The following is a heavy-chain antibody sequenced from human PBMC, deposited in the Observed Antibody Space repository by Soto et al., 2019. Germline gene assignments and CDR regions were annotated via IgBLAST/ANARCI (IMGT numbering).Heavy chain of an antibody. V-gene: IGHV3-23*01. J-gene: IGHJ6*02. CDR3: AKFREYYQGSGSRTYCFYDMDV. Sequence: PGGSPRLSCAASGFTFSSYGMTFSSYAMSWVRQAPGKGLEWVSTISGSGDSTYYAYSVKGGFTISRDNSKNMLFLQMNSLRAGDAALDYCAKFREYYQGSGSRTYCFYDMDVWGQGTTVTVSS. CDR1: GFTFSSYGMTFSSYA. CDR2: ISGSGDST. D-gene: IGHD3-10*01.